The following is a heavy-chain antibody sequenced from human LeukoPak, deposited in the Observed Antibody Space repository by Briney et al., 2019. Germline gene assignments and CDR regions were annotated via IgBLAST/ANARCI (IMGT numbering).Heavy chain of an antibody. CDR3: ARRARYSSGWYWFDP. D-gene: IGHD6-19*01. V-gene: IGHV4-34*01. CDR1: GGSFSGYY. CDR2: INHSGST. J-gene: IGHJ5*02. Sequence: PSETLSLTCAVYGGSFSGYYWNWIRQPPGKGLEWIGEINHSGSTNYNPSLKSRVTISVDTSKNQFSLKLSSVTAADTAVYYCARRARYSSGWYWFDPWGQGTLVTVSS.